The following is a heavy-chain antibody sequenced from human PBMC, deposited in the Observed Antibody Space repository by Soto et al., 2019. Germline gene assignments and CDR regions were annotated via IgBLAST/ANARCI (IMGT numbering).Heavy chain of an antibody. J-gene: IGHJ4*02. Sequence: QLQLQESGPGLVKPSETLSLTCTVSGGSISSRSHYWGXIRQSPGKHLEWIGSSYYRGSTHYNPSLKTRVTISVXXSXXXXXXXXXXXXXXXXXXXXXXTADGFGVVTPFFEYWGQGILVTVSS. CDR3: XTADGFGVVTPFFEY. V-gene: IGHV4-39*01. CDR2: SYYRGST. D-gene: IGHD3-3*01. CDR1: GGSISSRSHY.